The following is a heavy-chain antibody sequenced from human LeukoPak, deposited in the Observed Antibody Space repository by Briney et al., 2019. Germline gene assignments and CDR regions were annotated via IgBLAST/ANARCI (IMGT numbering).Heavy chain of an antibody. Sequence: GGSLRLSCAASGFTFSSYDMDWVRQATGKGLEWVSAIGTAGDTYYPGSVKGRFTISRENAKNSLYLQMNSLRAGDTAVYYCARGAKLGGAFDIWGQGTMVTVSS. CDR2: IGTAGDT. V-gene: IGHV3-13*01. J-gene: IGHJ3*02. D-gene: IGHD7-27*01. CDR1: GFTFSSYD. CDR3: ARGAKLGGAFDI.